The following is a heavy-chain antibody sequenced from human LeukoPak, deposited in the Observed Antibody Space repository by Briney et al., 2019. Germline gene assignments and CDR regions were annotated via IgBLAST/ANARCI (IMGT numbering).Heavy chain of an antibody. J-gene: IGHJ4*02. CDR2: IDSDGSST. CDR1: GFTFSTYW. V-gene: IGHV3-74*01. Sequence: GGSLRLSCAASGFTFSTYWMHWVRQAPGKGLVWVSRIDSDGSSTVYADSVKGRFTISRDNAKNSLFLQMNSLRAEDTAVYYCARAPTVLVGYCSSASCQADYWGQGTLVTVSS. CDR3: ARAPTVLVGYCSSASCQADY. D-gene: IGHD2-2*01.